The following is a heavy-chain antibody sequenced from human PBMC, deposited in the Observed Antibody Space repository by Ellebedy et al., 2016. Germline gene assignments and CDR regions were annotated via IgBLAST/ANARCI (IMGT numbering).Heavy chain of an antibody. CDR1: GGSFSGYY. CDR3: ARQIVVVVATRDYYGLDV. Sequence: SETLSLXCAVYGGSFSGYYWSWIRQPPGKGLEWIGEINHSGSTNYSPSLKSRVTISVDTSKNQFSLILSSVTAADTAVYYCARQIVVVVATRDYYGLDVWGQGTTVTVSS. J-gene: IGHJ6*02. D-gene: IGHD2-15*01. V-gene: IGHV4-34*01. CDR2: INHSGST.